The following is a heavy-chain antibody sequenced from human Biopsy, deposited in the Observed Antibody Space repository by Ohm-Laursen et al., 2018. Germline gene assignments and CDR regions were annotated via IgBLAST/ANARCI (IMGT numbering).Heavy chain of an antibody. CDR1: GLIFTDYY. CDR3: ARGKYKDFSTGLPRPYHYTLDF. CDR2: ISARDGVV. Sequence: LRLSCTASGLIFTDYYMSWIRQAPGKGLEWIAYISARDGVVYYADSVKGRFTISRDNTNNSLYLQMTSLRPEDTAVFYCARGKYKDFSTGLPRPYHYTLDFWGPGTTVTVSS. J-gene: IGHJ6*02. V-gene: IGHV3-11*01. D-gene: IGHD3-22*01.